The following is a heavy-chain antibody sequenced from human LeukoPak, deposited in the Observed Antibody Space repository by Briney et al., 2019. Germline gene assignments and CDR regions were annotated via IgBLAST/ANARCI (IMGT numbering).Heavy chain of an antibody. CDR1: GGAISSGDYY. CDR3: ARGPFNLYGERRGFGP. Sequence: SETLSLTCSVSGGAISSGDYYWSWIRQPPGKGLEWIGYIFYSGSTYYNPSLKSRVTISVDTSKNQFSLKLSSLTAADTAVYYCARGPFNLYGERRGFGPWGQGTLVTVSS. CDR2: IFYSGST. J-gene: IGHJ5*02. V-gene: IGHV4-30-4*08. D-gene: IGHD4-17*01.